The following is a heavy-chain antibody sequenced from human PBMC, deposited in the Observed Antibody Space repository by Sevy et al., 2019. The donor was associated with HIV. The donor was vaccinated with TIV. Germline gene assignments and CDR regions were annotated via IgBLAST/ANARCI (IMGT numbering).Heavy chain of an antibody. Sequence: GGSLRLSCAASGFTFSSYWMSWVRQAPGKGLEWVANIKQDGSEKYYVDSVKGRFTISRDNAKNSLYLQMKSLRAEDTAVYYCARVSGYSYGYFYFDYWGQGTLVTVSS. V-gene: IGHV3-7*01. D-gene: IGHD5-18*01. J-gene: IGHJ4*02. CDR3: ARVSGYSYGYFYFDY. CDR2: IKQDGSEK. CDR1: GFTFSSYW.